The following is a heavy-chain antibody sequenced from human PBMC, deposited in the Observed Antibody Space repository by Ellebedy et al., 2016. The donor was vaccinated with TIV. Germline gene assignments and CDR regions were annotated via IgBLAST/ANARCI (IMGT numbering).Heavy chain of an antibody. Sequence: GSLRLXXTVSGGSISSYYWSWIRQPAGKGLEWIGRIYTSGSTNYNPSLKSRVTMSVDTSKNQFSLKLSSVTAADTAVYYCARAGYCSSTSCYKDWFNPWGQGTLVTVSS. J-gene: IGHJ5*02. D-gene: IGHD2-2*02. CDR1: GGSISSYY. CDR2: IYTSGST. V-gene: IGHV4-4*07. CDR3: ARAGYCSSTSCYKDWFNP.